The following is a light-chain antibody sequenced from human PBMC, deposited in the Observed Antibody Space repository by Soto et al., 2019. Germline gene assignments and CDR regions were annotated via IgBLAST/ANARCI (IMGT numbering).Light chain of an antibody. J-gene: IGLJ2*01. CDR3: QVWDSSTGV. V-gene: IGLV3-9*01. Sequence: SYELTQPLSVSVALGQTARITCGGNNIGSKHVHWYQQKPGQAPVLVIYSDSNRPSGIPERFSGSNSGNTATLTISRAQAGDGAAYYCQVWDSSTGVFGGGTKLTVL. CDR1: NIGSKH. CDR2: SDS.